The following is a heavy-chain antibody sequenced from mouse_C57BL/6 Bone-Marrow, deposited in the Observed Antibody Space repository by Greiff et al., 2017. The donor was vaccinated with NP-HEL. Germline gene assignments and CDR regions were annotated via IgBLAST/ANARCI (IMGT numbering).Heavy chain of an antibody. D-gene: IGHD1-1*01. CDR1: GYTFTDYY. CDR3: ARTYYGSSGAY. V-gene: IGHV1-26*01. CDR2: INPNNGGT. Sequence: VQLQQSGPELVKPGASVKISCKASGYTFTDYYMNWVKQSHGKSLEWIGDINPNNGGTSYNQKFKGKATLTVDKSSSTAYMELRSLTSEDSAVYYCARTYYGSSGAYWGQGTLVTVSA. J-gene: IGHJ3*01.